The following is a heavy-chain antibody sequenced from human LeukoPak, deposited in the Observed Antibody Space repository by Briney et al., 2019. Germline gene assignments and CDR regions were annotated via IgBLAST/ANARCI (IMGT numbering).Heavy chain of an antibody. CDR2: INPSGGST. V-gene: IGHV1-46*01. CDR1: GYTFTSYY. D-gene: IGHD6-19*01. J-gene: IGHJ4*02. Sequence: GASVKVSCKASGYTFTSYYMHWVRQAPGQGLEWMGIINPSGGSTSYAQKFQGRVTMTRDTSISTAYMELSSLRSEDTAVYYCARERAVTLDYWGQGTLVTVSS. CDR3: ARERAVTLDY.